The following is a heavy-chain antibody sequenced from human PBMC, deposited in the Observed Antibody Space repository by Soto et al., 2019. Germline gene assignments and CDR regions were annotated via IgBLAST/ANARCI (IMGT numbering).Heavy chain of an antibody. CDR3: ARDRVTGTKTYGMDV. CDR2: INIGNGNT. D-gene: IGHD1-20*01. J-gene: IGHJ6*02. CDR1: GYTFTSYA. V-gene: IGHV1-3*04. Sequence: GASVKVSCKASGYTFTSYAIHWVRQAPGQRLEWMAWINIGNGNTSYSQKFQGRVTMTRNTSASTAYMELSSLRSEDTAVYYCARDRVTGTKTYGMDVWGQGTTVTVSS.